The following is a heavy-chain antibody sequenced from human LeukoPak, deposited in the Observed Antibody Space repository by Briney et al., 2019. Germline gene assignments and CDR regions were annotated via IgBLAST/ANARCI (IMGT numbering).Heavy chain of an antibody. J-gene: IGHJ3*02. Sequence: SVKVSCKASGGPFSSYAISWVRQAPGQGLEWMGGVIPIFGTANYAQTFQGRVTITADESTTTAYMELSSLSSEDTAVYYCARGGRERYSSDWTDAFDIWGQGTMVTVSS. CDR1: GGPFSSYA. CDR3: ARGGRERYSSDWTDAFDI. D-gene: IGHD6-19*01. CDR2: VIPIFGTA. V-gene: IGHV1-69*01.